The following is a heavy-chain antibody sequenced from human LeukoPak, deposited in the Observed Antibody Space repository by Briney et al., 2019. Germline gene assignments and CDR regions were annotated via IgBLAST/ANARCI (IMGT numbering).Heavy chain of an antibody. V-gene: IGHV4-59*01. CDR1: GGSISSYY. D-gene: IGHD4-17*01. J-gene: IGHJ2*01. CDR2: IYYSGST. CDR3: ARDGPDYGDYVVGYFDL. Sequence: PSETLSLTCTVSGGSISSYYWSWIRQPPGKGLEWIGYIYYSGSTNYNPSLKSRVTISVDTSKNQFSLKLSSVAAADTAVYYCARDGPDYGDYVVGYFDLWGRGTLVTVSS.